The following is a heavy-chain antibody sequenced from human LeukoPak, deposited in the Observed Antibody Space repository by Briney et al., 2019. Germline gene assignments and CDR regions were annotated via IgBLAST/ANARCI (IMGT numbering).Heavy chain of an antibody. CDR3: ARASLEWELPRAGGPDY. V-gene: IGHV3-48*03. D-gene: IGHD1-26*01. CDR2: ISSSGSTI. CDR1: GFTFSSYE. Sequence: GGSLRLSCAASGFTFSSYEMNWVRQAPGKGLEWVSYISSSGSTIYYADSVKGRFTISRDNAKNSLYLQMNSLRAEDTAVYYCARASLEWELPRAGGPDYWGQGTLVTVSS. J-gene: IGHJ4*02.